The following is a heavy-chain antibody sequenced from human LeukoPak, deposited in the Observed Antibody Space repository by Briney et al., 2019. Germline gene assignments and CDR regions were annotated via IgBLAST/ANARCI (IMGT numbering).Heavy chain of an antibody. D-gene: IGHD3-22*01. CDR1: GYSFTNYW. CDR2: IYPGDSDT. V-gene: IGHV5-51*01. J-gene: IGHJ3*02. Sequence: GESLKISCKGSGYSFTNYWIGWVRQMPGKGLEWMGIIYPGDSDTRYSPSFQGQVTISADKSISTAYLQWSSLKASDTAMYYCARRQDSSGYSDAFDIWGQGTTVSVSS. CDR3: ARRQDSSGYSDAFDI.